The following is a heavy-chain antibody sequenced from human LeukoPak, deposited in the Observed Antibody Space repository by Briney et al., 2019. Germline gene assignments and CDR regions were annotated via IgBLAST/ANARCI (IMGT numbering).Heavy chain of an antibody. CDR2: IWYDGSNT. J-gene: IGHJ4*02. D-gene: IGHD6-19*01. Sequence: GRSLRLSCAASGFTFSSYGMHWVRQAPGKGLEWVAVIWYDGSNTYYADSVKGRFTISRDNSKNTLYLQMNSLRAEDTAVYYCAKELSSGWYYFDYWGQGTLVTVSS. CDR3: AKELSSGWYYFDY. V-gene: IGHV3-33*06. CDR1: GFTFSSYG.